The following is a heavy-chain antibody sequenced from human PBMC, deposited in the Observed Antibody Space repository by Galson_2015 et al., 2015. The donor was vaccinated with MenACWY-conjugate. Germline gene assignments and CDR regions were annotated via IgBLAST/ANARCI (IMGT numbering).Heavy chain of an antibody. Sequence: SVKVSCKASGGTFSSYAISWVRQAPGQGLEWMGGIIPFFGKANYAQKFQGRVTITSDESTRTAYMELSSLRSEDTAVYYCASLVANATAHAGPEDSDYSGHGSLVTAS. V-gene: IGHV1-69*13. J-gene: IGHJ4*01. CDR3: ASLVANATAHAGPEDSDY. D-gene: IGHD2-15*01. CDR1: GGTFSSYA. CDR2: IIPFFGKA.